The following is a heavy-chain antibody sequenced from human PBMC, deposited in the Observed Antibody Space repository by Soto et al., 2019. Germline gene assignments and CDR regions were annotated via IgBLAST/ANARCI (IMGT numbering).Heavy chain of an antibody. CDR1: GGSINSYY. Sequence: SETLSLTCTVSGGSINSYYCSWIRQPPGKGLEWIGYIFYSGSTNYNPSLKSRVTISIDTSKKQFSLKLSAVTAADTAVYYCARDLGSGWYNYWGQGTLVTVSS. J-gene: IGHJ4*02. V-gene: IGHV4-59*01. CDR2: IFYSGST. CDR3: ARDLGSGWYNY. D-gene: IGHD6-19*01.